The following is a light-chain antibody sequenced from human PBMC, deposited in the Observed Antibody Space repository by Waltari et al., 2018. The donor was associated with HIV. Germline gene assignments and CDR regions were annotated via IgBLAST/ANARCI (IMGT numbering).Light chain of an antibody. CDR2: EVN. Sequence: QSALTQPASVPGSPGQSITISCTGASSDVGGYNYVSGYQHYPGKAPKLMIYEVNHRPSGVSNRFSGSKSGNTASLTISGLQAEDEADYYCSSYTSASTLGVFGGGTKLTVL. V-gene: IGLV2-14*01. J-gene: IGLJ3*02. CDR1: SSDVGGYNY. CDR3: SSYTSASTLGV.